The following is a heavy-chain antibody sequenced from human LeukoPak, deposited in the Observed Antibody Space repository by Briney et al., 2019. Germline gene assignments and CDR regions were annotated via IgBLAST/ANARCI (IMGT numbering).Heavy chain of an antibody. V-gene: IGHV4-61*02. Sequence: SQTLSLTCTVSGGSISSGSYYWGWIRQPAGKGLEWIGRIYSSGSTNYNPSLKSRVTISLDTSKNQFSLMLSSVTAADTAVYYCAAYCSSTSCQSFDYWGQGTLVTVSS. CDR2: IYSSGST. CDR3: AAYCSSTSCQSFDY. D-gene: IGHD2-2*01. J-gene: IGHJ4*02. CDR1: GGSISSGSYY.